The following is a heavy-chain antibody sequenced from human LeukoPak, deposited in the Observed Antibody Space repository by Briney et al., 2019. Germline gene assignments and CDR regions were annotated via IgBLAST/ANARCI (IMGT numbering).Heavy chain of an antibody. D-gene: IGHD2-2*01. Sequence: SETLSLTCTVSGGSISSSSYYWGWIRQPPGKGLGWIGSIYYSGSTYYNPSLKSRVTISVDTSKNQFSLKLSSVTAAVTAVYYCAKAGPVVPAAIYFDYWGQGTLVTVSS. V-gene: IGHV4-39*01. J-gene: IGHJ4*02. CDR2: IYYSGST. CDR1: GGSISSSSYY. CDR3: AKAGPVVPAAIYFDY.